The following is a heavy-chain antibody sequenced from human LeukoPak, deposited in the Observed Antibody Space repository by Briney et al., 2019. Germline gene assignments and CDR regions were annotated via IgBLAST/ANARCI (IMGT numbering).Heavy chain of an antibody. CDR1: GFTFSGSA. Sequence: PGGSLRLSCAASGFTFSGSAMHWVRQASGKGLEWVGRIRSKANSYATAYAASVKGRFTISRDDSENTAYLQMNSLKTEDTAVYYCTRPYGDIDYWGQGTLVTVSS. V-gene: IGHV3-73*01. CDR2: IRSKANSYAT. CDR3: TRPYGDIDY. J-gene: IGHJ4*02. D-gene: IGHD4-17*01.